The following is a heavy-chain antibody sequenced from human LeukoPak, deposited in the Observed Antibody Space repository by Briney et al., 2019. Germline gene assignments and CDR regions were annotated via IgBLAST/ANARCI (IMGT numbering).Heavy chain of an antibody. J-gene: IGHJ3*02. Sequence: GASVKVSCKASGYTFTGYYMHWVRQAPGQGLEWMGGIIPIFGTANYAQKFQGRVTITADESTSTAYMELSSLRSEDTAVYYCARAELDIVVVVAATGNAFDIWGQGTMVTVSS. CDR3: ARAELDIVVVVAATGNAFDI. V-gene: IGHV1-69*13. CDR1: GYTFTGYY. CDR2: IIPIFGTA. D-gene: IGHD2-15*01.